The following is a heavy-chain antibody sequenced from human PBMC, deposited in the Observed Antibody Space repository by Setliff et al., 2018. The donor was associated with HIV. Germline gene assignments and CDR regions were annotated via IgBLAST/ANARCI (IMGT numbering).Heavy chain of an antibody. J-gene: IGHJ4*02. Sequence: PSETLSLTCAVYGGSFSGYYWNWIRQSPGKGLEWIGEITHSGSTNYNPSLKSRVTISLDTSNNQFSLKLTSVTAADTAMYYCASFFVTTVTNQDYWGQGTPVTVSS. CDR3: ASFFVTTVTNQDY. V-gene: IGHV4-34*01. CDR1: GGSFSGYY. D-gene: IGHD4-17*01. CDR2: ITHSGST.